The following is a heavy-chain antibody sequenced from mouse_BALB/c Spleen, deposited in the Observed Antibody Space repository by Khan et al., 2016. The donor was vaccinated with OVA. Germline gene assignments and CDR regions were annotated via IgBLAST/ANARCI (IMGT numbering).Heavy chain of an antibody. CDR2: INPSIGET. J-gene: IGHJ2*01. V-gene: IGHV1-20*02. D-gene: IGHD1-1*01. CDR3: SRSYRSYFDY. CDR1: GYSFTGYF. Sequence: VQLKQSGAELVKPGASVKISCKASGYSFTGYFMNWVILSHGKGLEWIGYINPSIGETIYNQKFKGKATLTVDESSSTVYMELRSLASEYSVVYDCSRSYRSYFDYWGQGTTLTVSA.